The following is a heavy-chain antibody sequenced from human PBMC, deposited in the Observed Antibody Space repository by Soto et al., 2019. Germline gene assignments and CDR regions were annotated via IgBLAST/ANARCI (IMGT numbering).Heavy chain of an antibody. CDR2: IRGDGGQT. J-gene: IGHJ4*02. CDR3: ARDVGLDSDDFFAY. D-gene: IGHD3-9*01. Sequence: QLGGSLRLSCTASGFTFTSYGMGWVRQAPGKGLQWVSTIRGDGGQTHYTDSVKGRFSISRDNSKNTVYLQMDSLRAEDTAMYFCARDVGLDSDDFFAYWGQGTQVTVSS. V-gene: IGHV3-23*01. CDR1: GFTFTSYG.